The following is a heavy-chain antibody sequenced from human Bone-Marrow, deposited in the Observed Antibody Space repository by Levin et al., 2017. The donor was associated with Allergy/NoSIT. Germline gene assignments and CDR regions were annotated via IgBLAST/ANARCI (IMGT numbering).Heavy chain of an antibody. D-gene: IGHD6-6*01. CDR3: ARRTTFEYSSSYFDY. V-gene: IGHV4-39*01. CDR1: GGSISSSSYY. J-gene: IGHJ4*02. CDR2: IYYSGST. Sequence: SETLSLTCTVSGGSISSSSYYWGWIRQPPGKGLEWIGSIYYSGSTYYNPSLKSRVTISVDTSKNQFSLKLSSVTAADTAVYYCARRTTFEYSSSYFDYWGQGTLVTVSS.